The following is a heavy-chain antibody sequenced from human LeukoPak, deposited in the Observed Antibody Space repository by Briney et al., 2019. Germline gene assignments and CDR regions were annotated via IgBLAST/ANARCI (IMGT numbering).Heavy chain of an antibody. D-gene: IGHD6-13*01. CDR1: GGSFSGYY. V-gene: IGHV4-34*01. J-gene: IGHJ4*02. CDR3: ARDRGIAAAGTFDY. Sequence: SETLSLTCAVYGGSFSGYYWSWIRQPPGKGLEWIGEINHSGSTNYNPSLKSRVTISVDTSKNQFSLKLSSVTAADTAVYYCARDRGIAAAGTFDYWGQGTLVTVSS. CDR2: INHSGST.